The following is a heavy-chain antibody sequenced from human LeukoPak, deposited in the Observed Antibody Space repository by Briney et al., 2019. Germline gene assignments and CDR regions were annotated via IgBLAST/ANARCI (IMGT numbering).Heavy chain of an antibody. CDR2: ISSTTTYI. CDR3: ARARSPHFTVVATFDS. V-gene: IGHV3-21*01. CDR1: GFTFTSYS. D-gene: IGHD4-11*01. J-gene: IGHJ4*02. Sequence: GSLRLSCAASGFTFTSYSMTWVRQAPGKGLEWVSSISSTTTYIYYAHSVKGRFTTSRDNANNSLHLLMSSLRAEDTGIYYCARARSPHFTVVATFDSWGPGTLVTVSS.